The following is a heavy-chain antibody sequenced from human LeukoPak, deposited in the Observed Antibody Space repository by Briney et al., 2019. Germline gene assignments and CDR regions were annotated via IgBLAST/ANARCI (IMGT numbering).Heavy chain of an antibody. J-gene: IGHJ4*02. V-gene: IGHV4-59*01. CDR1: DGSISNYY. Sequence: SETLSLICTVSDGSISNYYWTWIRLPPGKGLEWIGYIYYTGATNYSPSLKSRVTISLETSKNQFSLSLSSVTAADAAVYYCARAGYSYGAGYYFDYWGQGALVTVSS. D-gene: IGHD5-18*01. CDR2: IYYTGAT. CDR3: ARAGYSYGAGYYFDY.